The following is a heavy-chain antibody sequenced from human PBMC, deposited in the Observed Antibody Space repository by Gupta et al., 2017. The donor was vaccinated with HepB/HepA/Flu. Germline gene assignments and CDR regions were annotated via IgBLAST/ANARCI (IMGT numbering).Heavy chain of an antibody. CDR3: ARARREAAAPVDD. J-gene: IGHJ4*01. CDR2: INHSGRT. D-gene: IGHD6-13*01. V-gene: IGHV4-34*01. Sequence: QVHLHQWGPRLFKPSETLAPTCAAYGGSFSGYYWRWSRQPPGKGLEWIGEINHSGRTNDNPALKSRVTISVDTAKNKFSLKMRSVTDADTAVYYCARARREAAAPVDDGGHGTMVTVYS. CDR1: GGSFSGYY.